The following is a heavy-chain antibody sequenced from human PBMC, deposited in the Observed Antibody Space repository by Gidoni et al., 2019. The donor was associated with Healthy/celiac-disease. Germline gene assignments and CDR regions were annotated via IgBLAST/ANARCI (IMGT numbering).Heavy chain of an antibody. V-gene: IGHV3-13*01. CDR3: ARVKSSGWGHYFDY. Sequence: EVPLVESGGGLVQPGGSLRLSCAASGFTFSSYDMHWVRQATGKGLEWVSAIGTAGDTYYPGSVKGRFTISRENAKNSLYLQMNSLRAGDTAVYYCARVKSSGWGHYFDYWGQGTLVTVSS. D-gene: IGHD6-19*01. CDR2: IGTAGDT. CDR1: GFTFSSYD. J-gene: IGHJ4*02.